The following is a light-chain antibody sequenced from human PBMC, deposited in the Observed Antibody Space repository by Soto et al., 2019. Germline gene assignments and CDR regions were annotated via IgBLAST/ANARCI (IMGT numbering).Light chain of an antibody. CDR2: DAS. CDR1: QSVSTY. CDR3: QQYGSSPRT. J-gene: IGKJ1*01. Sequence: EVVLTQSPATLSLSPGERATLSRRASQSVSTYLAWYQQKPGQAPRLLIYDASNRATGIPDRFSGSGSGTDFTLTISRLEPEDFAVYYCQQYGSSPRTFGQGTKVDIK. V-gene: IGKV3-20*01.